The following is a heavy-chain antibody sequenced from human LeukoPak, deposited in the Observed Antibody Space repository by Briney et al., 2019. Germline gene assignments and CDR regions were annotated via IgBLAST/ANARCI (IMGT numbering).Heavy chain of an antibody. V-gene: IGHV4-30-2*01. J-gene: IGHJ3*02. Sequence: SGTLSLTCTVSGGSISSGGYYWSWIRQPPGKGLEWIGYIYHSGSTYYNPSLKSRVTISVDRSKNQFSLKLSSVTAADTAVYYCARDVTKYCSSTSCSMGAFDIWGQGTMVTVSS. CDR3: ARDVTKYCSSTSCSMGAFDI. D-gene: IGHD2-2*01. CDR2: IYHSGST. CDR1: GGSISSGGYY.